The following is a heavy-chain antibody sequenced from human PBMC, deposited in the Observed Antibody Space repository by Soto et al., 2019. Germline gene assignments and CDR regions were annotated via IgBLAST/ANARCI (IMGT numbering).Heavy chain of an antibody. D-gene: IGHD1-7*01. CDR2: IGSNGGST. CDR3: VKDQDWNYASNDAFDI. J-gene: IGHJ3*02. V-gene: IGHV3-64D*06. Sequence: GGSLRLSCSASGFTFLSYAMHWVRQAPGKGLGYVSAIGSNGGSTYYADSVKGRFTISRDNSKNTLYLQMSSLRAEDTAMYYCVKDQDWNYASNDAFDIWGQGTMVTVSS. CDR1: GFTFLSYA.